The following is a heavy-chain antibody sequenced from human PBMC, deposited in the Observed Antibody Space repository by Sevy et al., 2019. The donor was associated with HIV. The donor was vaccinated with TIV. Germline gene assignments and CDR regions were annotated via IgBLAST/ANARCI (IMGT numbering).Heavy chain of an antibody. CDR1: GGSFSGYS. D-gene: IGHD2-2*01. V-gene: IGHV4-34*01. J-gene: IGHJ4*02. Sequence: SETLSLTCAVSGGSFSGYSWDWIRQPPGKGLEWIGEVNHSGSTNYNPSLKSRVTISVDTSKNQFSLKLNFVTAEDTAVYYCARDGGCSSTSCLLYFDCWGQGSLVTVSS. CDR3: ARDGGCSSTSCLLYFDC. CDR2: VNHSGST.